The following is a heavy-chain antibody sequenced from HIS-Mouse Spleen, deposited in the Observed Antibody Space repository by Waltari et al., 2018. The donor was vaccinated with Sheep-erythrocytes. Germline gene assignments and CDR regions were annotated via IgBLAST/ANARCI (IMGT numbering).Heavy chain of an antibody. CDR2: IFSNDEK. D-gene: IGHD6-13*01. CDR1: GFSLSNARMG. CDR3: ARITVDQLVDYYYYYGMDV. V-gene: IGHV2-26*01. Sequence: QVTLKESGPVLVKPTETLTLTCIVSGFSLSNARMGVSWTRQPPGNALEWLGPIFSNDEKSYSTSLKSRLTISKDTSKSQVVLTMTNMDPVDTATYYCARITVDQLVDYYYYYGMDVWGQGTTVTVSS. J-gene: IGHJ6*02.